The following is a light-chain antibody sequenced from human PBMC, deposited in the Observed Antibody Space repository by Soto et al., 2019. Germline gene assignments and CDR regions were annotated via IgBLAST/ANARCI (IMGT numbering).Light chain of an antibody. CDR1: QTISSW. J-gene: IGKJ1*01. CDR2: SVS. CDR3: LHPGISRWT. V-gene: IGKV3-20*01. Sequence: TQCHSTLSGSVGDRVTITCRASQTISSWLAWVQQKPGQTPRLLIYSVSSRATGIPDRFSGSGSGTDFTLTISRLEPEDFAMYYCLHPGISRWTFGQGTKVDIK.